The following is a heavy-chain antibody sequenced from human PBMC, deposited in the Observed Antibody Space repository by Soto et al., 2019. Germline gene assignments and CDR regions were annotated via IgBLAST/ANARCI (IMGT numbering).Heavy chain of an antibody. CDR2: INHSGST. CDR1: GGSFSGYY. CDR3: ARGLIAAAGEDFQL. V-gene: IGHV4-34*01. Sequence: SETLSLTCAVYGGSFSGYYWSWIRQPPGKGLEWIGEINHSGSTNYNPSLKSRVTISVDTSKNQFSLKLSSVPAADPAVYYCARGLIAAAGEDFQLWGQGTLVTVSS. D-gene: IGHD6-13*01. J-gene: IGHJ1*01.